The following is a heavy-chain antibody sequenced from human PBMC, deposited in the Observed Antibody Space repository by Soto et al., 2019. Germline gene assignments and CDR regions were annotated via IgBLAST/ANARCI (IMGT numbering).Heavy chain of an antibody. CDR2: IYYSGST. CDR3: ARDPDSGSPWCFDY. J-gene: IGHJ4*02. D-gene: IGHD6-25*01. Sequence: TLSLTCTVSGGSISSGGYYWSWIRQHPGKGLEWIGYIYYSGSTYYNPSLKSRVTISVDTSKNQFSLKLSSVTAADTAVYYCARDPDSGSPWCFDYSGQGTLVTVYS. V-gene: IGHV4-31*03. CDR1: GGSISSGGYY.